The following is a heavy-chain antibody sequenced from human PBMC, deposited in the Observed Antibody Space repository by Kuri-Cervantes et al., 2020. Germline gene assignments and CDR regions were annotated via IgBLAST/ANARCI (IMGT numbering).Heavy chain of an antibody. J-gene: IGHJ4*02. CDR3: AKDHHYGSGSFLDY. CDR1: GFTFSSYG. CDR2: ISYDGSNK. Sequence: LSLTCAASGFTFSSYGMHWVRQAPGKGLEWVAVISYDGSNKYYADSVKGRFTISRDNSKNTLYLQMNSLRAEDTALYYCAKDHHYGSGSFLDYWGQGTLVTVSS. V-gene: IGHV3-30*18. D-gene: IGHD3-10*01.